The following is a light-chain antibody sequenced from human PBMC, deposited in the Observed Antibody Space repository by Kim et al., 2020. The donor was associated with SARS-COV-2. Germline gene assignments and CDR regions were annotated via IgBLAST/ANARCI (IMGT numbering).Light chain of an antibody. V-gene: IGKV3-11*01. J-gene: IGKJ2*01. CDR1: QSIGSS. CDR2: DAF. Sequence: PGESATLSCRASQSIGSSLAWYQHKLGQAPRLLIYDAFNRATGIPARFSGSGSGTDFTLTISSLEPEDFAVYYCQQRSNWYTFGQGTKLEI. CDR3: QQRSNWYT.